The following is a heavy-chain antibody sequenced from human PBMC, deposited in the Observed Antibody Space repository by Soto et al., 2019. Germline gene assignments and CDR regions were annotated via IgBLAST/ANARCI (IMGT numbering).Heavy chain of an antibody. J-gene: IGHJ6*03. CDR1: GGSISSSSYY. CDR3: ARLPANQNSGYDFDYYYYYMDV. V-gene: IGHV4-39*01. CDR2: IYYSGST. Sequence: SETLSLTCTVSGGSISSSSYYWGWIRQPPGKGLEWIGSIYYSGSTYYNPSLKSRVTISVDTSKNQFSLKLSSVTAADTAVYYCARLPANQNSGYDFDYYYYYMDVWGKGTTVTVSS. D-gene: IGHD5-12*01.